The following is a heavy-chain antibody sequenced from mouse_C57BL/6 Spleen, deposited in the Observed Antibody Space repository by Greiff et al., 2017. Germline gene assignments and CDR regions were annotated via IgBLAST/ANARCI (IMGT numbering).Heavy chain of an antibody. D-gene: IGHD6-2*01. V-gene: IGHV1-61*01. Sequence: QVQLKQPGAELVRPGSSVKLSCKASGYTFTSYWMAWVKQRPGQGLEWIGNIYPSDSETHYNQKFKDKATLTVDKSSSTAYMQLSSLTSEDSAVYYCARERLRYFDVWGTGTTVTVSS. J-gene: IGHJ1*03. CDR2: IYPSDSET. CDR1: GYTFTSYW. CDR3: ARERLRYFDV.